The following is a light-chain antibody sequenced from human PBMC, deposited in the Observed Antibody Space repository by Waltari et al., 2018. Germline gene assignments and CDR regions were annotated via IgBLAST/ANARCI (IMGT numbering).Light chain of an antibody. CDR3: QSTDNSGTYVV. J-gene: IGLJ2*01. CDR2: KDT. V-gene: IGLV3-25*03. Sequence: SYELTQPPSVSVSPGQTARITCSGDALPRQYSFWYQQRSGQAPVWVIDKDTERPSVIPERFSCSSSGTRVTLTISGVQAQDEADYYCQSTDNSGTYVVFGGGTKLTVL. CDR1: ALPRQY.